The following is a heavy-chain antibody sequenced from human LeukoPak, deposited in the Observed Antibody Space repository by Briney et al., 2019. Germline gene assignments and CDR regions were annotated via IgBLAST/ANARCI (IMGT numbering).Heavy chain of an antibody. CDR3: ARAGYSSSWYLGYFDY. CDR2: ISSSSSYI. Sequence: PGGSLRLSCAASGFTFSSYSMNWVRQAPGKGLEWVSSISSSSSYIYYADSVKGRFTISRDNAKNSLYLQMNSLRAEDTAVYYCARAGYSSSWYLGYFDYWGQGTLVTVSS. CDR1: GFTFSSYS. V-gene: IGHV3-21*01. D-gene: IGHD6-13*01. J-gene: IGHJ4*02.